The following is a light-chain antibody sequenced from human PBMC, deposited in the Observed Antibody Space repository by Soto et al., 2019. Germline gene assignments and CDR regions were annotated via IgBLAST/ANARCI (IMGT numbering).Light chain of an antibody. V-gene: IGLV7-43*01. CDR1: TGAVSSGHY. CDR2: STT. CDR3: LLYFGGTQLWV. J-gene: IGLJ3*02. Sequence: QAVVTQEPSLTVSPGGAVTLTCASNTGAVSSGHYPNWFQQKPGQAPRSLIYSTTYKHSWTPGRFSGSLLGSKAALTLSGVQPEDEAEYYCLLYFGGTQLWVFGGGTKVTVL.